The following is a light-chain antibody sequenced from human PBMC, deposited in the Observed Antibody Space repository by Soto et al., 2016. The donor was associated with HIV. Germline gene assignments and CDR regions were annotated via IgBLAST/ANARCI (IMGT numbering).Light chain of an antibody. CDR2: GAS. V-gene: IGKV1-17*01. CDR3: LQHNTYPLT. Sequence: IQMTQSPSSLSASVGDRVTIICRASQDITNALGWFQQRPGKAPRRLIYGASTLQSGVPPRFSGSGSGTEFTLTINSLQPEDFATYYCLQHNTYPLTFGGGTKVEIK. CDR1: QDITNA. J-gene: IGKJ4*01.